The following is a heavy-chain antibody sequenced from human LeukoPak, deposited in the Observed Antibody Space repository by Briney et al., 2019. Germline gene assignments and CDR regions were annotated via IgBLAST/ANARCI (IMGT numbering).Heavy chain of an antibody. CDR1: GFTFSSYW. CDR2: INIDGSST. D-gene: IGHD2-2*01. Sequence: GGSLRLSCAASGFTFSSYWMHWVRQVPGKGLVWVSRINIDGSSTSYADSVKGRFTISRDNAKNTMYLQMNSLRAEDTAVYYCARHLGYCSSTSCYGVYYYYGMDVWGQGTTVTVSS. CDR3: ARHLGYCSSTSCYGVYYYYGMDV. J-gene: IGHJ6*02. V-gene: IGHV3-74*01.